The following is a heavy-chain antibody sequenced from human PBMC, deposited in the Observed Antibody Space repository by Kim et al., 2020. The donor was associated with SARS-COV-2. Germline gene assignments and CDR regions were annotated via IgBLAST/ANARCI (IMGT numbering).Heavy chain of an antibody. D-gene: IGHD3-10*01. Sequence: GGSLRLSCAASGFTFDDYAMHWVRQAPGKGLEWVSLITGDGSDTFYADSVKGRFTISRDNSKNSLYLHMSGLRTEDAALYYCAKGSVILSASNFDYWGQGTLVTVSS. V-gene: IGHV3-43*02. CDR3: AKGSVILSASNFDY. CDR1: GFTFDDYA. J-gene: IGHJ4*02. CDR2: ITGDGSDT.